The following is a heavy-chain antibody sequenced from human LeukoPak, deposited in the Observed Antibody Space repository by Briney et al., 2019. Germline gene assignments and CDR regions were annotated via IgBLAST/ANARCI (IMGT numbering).Heavy chain of an antibody. CDR1: GGSISSSSHY. Sequence: SETLSLTCTVSGGSISSSSHYWGWIRQPPGKGLEWIGSIYYSGDTYYNPSLKSRVTISVDTSKNQFSLKLSSVTAADTAVYYCAREDKGWFGDLDYWGQGTLVTVSS. CDR3: AREDKGWFGDLDY. CDR2: IYYSGDT. V-gene: IGHV4-39*07. D-gene: IGHD3-10*01. J-gene: IGHJ4*02.